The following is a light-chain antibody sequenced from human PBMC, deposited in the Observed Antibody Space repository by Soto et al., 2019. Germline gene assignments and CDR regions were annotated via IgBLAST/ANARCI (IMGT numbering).Light chain of an antibody. CDR2: DAS. CDR1: QDISNY. V-gene: IGKV1-33*01. CDR3: QQYYTLPVT. J-gene: IGKJ5*01. Sequence: DIQMTQSPSSLSASVGDRVTITCQASQDISNYLNWYQQKPGKAPKLLIYDASNLETGVPSRFSGSGSGTHFTVTISSLQPEDIATYYCQQYYTLPVTFGQGTRLEIK.